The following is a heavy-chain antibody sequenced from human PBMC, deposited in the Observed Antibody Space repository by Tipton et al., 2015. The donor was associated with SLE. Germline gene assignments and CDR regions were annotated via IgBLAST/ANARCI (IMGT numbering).Heavy chain of an antibody. V-gene: IGHV4-34*01. CDR2: INHSGST. CDR1: GGSFSSNY. CDR3: AREGGPYYDLWSGYSRPYYYYGMDV. Sequence: TLSLTCAVYGGSFSSNYWSWIRQPPGKGLEWIGEINHSGSTNYNPSLKSRVTLSVDTSKNQFFLKLSSVTAADTAVYYCAREGGPYYDLWSGYSRPYYYYGMDVWGQGTTVTVSS. J-gene: IGHJ6*02. D-gene: IGHD3-3*01.